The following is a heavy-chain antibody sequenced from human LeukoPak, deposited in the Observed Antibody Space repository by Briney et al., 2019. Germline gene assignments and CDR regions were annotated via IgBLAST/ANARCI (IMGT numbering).Heavy chain of an antibody. CDR2: IKQDGSEK. CDR3: ARDFD. V-gene: IGHV3-7*03. J-gene: IGHJ4*02. CDR1: GFTFSNYW. Sequence: GGSLRLSRAASGFTFSNYWMSWVRQAPGKGLEWVANIKQDGSEKYYVDSVKGRFTISRDNAKNSLYLQMNSLGAEDTAVYYCARDFDWGQGTLVTVSS.